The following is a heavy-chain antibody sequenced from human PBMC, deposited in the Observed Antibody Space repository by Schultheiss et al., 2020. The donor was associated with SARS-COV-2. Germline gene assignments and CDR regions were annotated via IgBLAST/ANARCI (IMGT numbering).Heavy chain of an antibody. V-gene: IGHV3-15*01. CDR1: GFTFSNAW. D-gene: IGHD6-13*01. CDR2: IKSKTDGETT. J-gene: IGHJ4*02. Sequence: GGSLRLSCEASGFTFSNAWMSWVRQAPGKGLEWVGRIKSKTDGETTDYAAPVKGRFTISRDDSKNTLYLQVNSLKTEDTAVYYCTTGPIQYSSSWYNYFDYWGQGTLVTVSS. CDR3: TTGPIQYSSSWYNYFDY.